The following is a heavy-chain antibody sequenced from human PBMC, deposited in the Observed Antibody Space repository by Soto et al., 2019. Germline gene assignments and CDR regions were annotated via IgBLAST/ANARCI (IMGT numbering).Heavy chain of an antibody. Sequence: SETLSLTCTVSGGSISSGDYYWSWIRQVPGKGLEWIGYIYYSGSTYYNPSLKSRVAMSVDTSKNQFSLKLSSVTAADTAIYYCAGEGRIAGAGRFDYWGQGTLVVVSS. J-gene: IGHJ4*02. CDR2: IYYSGST. D-gene: IGHD6-13*01. CDR3: AGEGRIAGAGRFDY. CDR1: GGSISSGDYY. V-gene: IGHV4-31*03.